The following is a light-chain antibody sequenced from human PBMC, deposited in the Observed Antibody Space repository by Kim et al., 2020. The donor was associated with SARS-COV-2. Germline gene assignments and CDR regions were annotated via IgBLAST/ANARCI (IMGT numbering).Light chain of an antibody. Sequence: SPGQRATLACRASQSVSSNVAWYQQKPGQAPRLLIYGASTRATGIRARFSGSGSGTEFTLTISSLQSEDFAVYYWQQYNNWPPLTFCGGTKMDIK. J-gene: IGKJ4*01. CDR1: QSVSSN. CDR2: GAS. CDR3: QQYNNWPPLT. V-gene: IGKV3-15*01.